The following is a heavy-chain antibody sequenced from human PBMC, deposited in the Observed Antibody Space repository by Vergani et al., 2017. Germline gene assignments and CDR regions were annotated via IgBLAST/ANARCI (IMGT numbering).Heavy chain of an antibody. J-gene: IGHJ6*02. CDR3: ARVGTMVRGVMVSYYYHYGMDG. Sequence: QVQLQESGPGLVKPSQTLSLTCTVSGGSISSGDYYWSWIRQPPGKGLEWIGYIYYSGSTYYNPSLKSRVTISVDTSKNQFSLKLSSVTAADTAVYYCARVGTMVRGVMVSYYYHYGMDGWGQGTTVTVSS. CDR1: GGSISSGDYY. D-gene: IGHD3-10*01. V-gene: IGHV4-30-4*08. CDR2: IYYSGST.